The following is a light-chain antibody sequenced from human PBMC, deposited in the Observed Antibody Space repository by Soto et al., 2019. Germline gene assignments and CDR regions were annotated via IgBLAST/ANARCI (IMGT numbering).Light chain of an antibody. CDR2: DAS. CDR1: ETIYRY. CDR3: QQSYKTQHT. V-gene: IGKV1-39*01. J-gene: IGKJ2*01. Sequence: IQMTQSPPSLSASVGDGVTITCRTSETIYRYLNWYQQKPGKAPSLLISDASTLQGGVPSRFSGSGSGTDFTLSISSLQSEDFATYYCQQSYKTQHTFGQGTKVEI.